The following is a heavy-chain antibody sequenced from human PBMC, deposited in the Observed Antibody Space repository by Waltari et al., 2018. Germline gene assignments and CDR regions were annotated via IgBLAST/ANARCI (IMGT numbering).Heavy chain of an antibody. J-gene: IGHJ4*02. D-gene: IGHD6-13*01. Sequence: QVQLQPWGAGPLTPSATLSLNCAVSGGSFSGYYWSWIRQPAGKGLEWIGEINHSGSTNYNPSLKSRVTISVDTSKNQFSLKLSSVTAADTAVYYCARAASSGYSSSWYRNDYWGQGTLVTVSS. CDR2: INHSGST. CDR1: GGSFSGYY. V-gene: IGHV4-34*01. CDR3: ARAASSGYSSSWYRNDY.